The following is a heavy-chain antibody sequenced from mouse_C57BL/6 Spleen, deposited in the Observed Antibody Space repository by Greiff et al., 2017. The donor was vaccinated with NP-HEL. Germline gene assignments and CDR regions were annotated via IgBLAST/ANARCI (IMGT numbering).Heavy chain of an antibody. CDR2: ISDGGSYT. D-gene: IGHD2-5*01. CDR1: GFTFSSYA. Sequence: EVKLVESGGGLVKPGGSLKLSCAASGFTFSSYAMSWVRQTPGKRLEWVATISDGGSYTYYPDNVKGRFPISRDNAKNNLYLQMRHLKSEDTAMYYCAREKAYYSNYNYCDYWGQGTTLTVSS. V-gene: IGHV5-4*01. J-gene: IGHJ2*01. CDR3: AREKAYYSNYNYCDY.